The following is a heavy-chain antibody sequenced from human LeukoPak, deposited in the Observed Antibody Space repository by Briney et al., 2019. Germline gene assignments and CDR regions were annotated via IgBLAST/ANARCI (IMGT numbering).Heavy chain of an antibody. D-gene: IGHD6-19*01. CDR3: ASPAAGIAVADTLFGFDY. Sequence: ASVKVSCKAADYTSTNYGIAWVRQAPGQGLEWMGWISTYNGNTMYAESLQGRVTMTTDTSTSTVYMELSSLRSEDTAVYYCASPAAGIAVADTLFGFDYWGQGTLVTVSS. CDR2: ISTYNGNT. V-gene: IGHV1-18*01. J-gene: IGHJ4*02. CDR1: DYTSTNYG.